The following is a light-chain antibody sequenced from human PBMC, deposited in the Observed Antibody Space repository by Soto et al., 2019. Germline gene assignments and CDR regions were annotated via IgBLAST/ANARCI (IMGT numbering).Light chain of an antibody. CDR1: SSNIGNNY. Sequence: QSVLTQPPSVSAAPGQKVTISCSGSSSNIGNNYVSWYQQLPGTAPKLLIYDNDERPSGIPDRFSGSKSGTSATLGITGLRTGDEADYYCGTWDSGLSAVVFGGGTKLTAL. CDR3: GTWDSGLSAVV. V-gene: IGLV1-51*01. J-gene: IGLJ2*01. CDR2: DND.